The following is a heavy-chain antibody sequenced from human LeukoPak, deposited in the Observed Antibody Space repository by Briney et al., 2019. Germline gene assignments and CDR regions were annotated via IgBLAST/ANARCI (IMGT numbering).Heavy chain of an antibody. J-gene: IGHJ4*02. CDR2: IKQDGTEK. V-gene: IGHV3-7*01. D-gene: IGHD3-22*01. CDR1: GFSFSHFW. Sequence: PGGSLRLSCAASGFSFSHFWMSWVRQAPGKGLEWVASIKQDGTEKYYVDSVKGRFTISRDNAKNSLFLQMNSLRAEDTAVYYCASYYDSTGVGNDYWGQGTLVTVSS. CDR3: ASYYDSTGVGNDY.